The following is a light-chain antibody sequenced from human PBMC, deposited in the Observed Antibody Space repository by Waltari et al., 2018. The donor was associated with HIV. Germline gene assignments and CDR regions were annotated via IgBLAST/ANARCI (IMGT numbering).Light chain of an antibody. CDR1: SSDVGGYNY. Sequence: GQSITISCTGTSSDVGGYNYVSWYQHHPGKAPKLLIYEVSKRPTGVSNRFSGTKSGNTDSLIISRLQAEDEADYYCSSYTSSSTLAVFGGGTKLTVL. CDR3: SSYTSSSTLAV. J-gene: IGLJ2*01. CDR2: EVS. V-gene: IGLV2-14*01.